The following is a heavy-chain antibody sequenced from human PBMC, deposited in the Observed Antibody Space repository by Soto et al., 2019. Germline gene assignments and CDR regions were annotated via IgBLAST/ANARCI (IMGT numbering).Heavy chain of an antibody. CDR2: IYWDDDK. CDR3: AHTLYGSGSYHSGVDAFDI. D-gene: IGHD3-10*01. J-gene: IGHJ3*02. Sequence: QITLKESGPTLVKPTQTLTLTCTFSGFSLSTSGVGVGWIRQPPGKALEWLALIYWDDDKRYSPSLKSRLTITTDASKNQVVLTMTNMDPVDTATYYCAHTLYGSGSYHSGVDAFDIWGQGTMVTFSS. CDR1: GFSLSTSGVG. V-gene: IGHV2-5*02.